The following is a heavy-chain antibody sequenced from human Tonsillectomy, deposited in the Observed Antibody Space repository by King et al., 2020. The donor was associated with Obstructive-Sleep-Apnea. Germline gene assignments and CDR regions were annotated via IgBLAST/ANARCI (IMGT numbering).Heavy chain of an antibody. D-gene: IGHD2-21*02. CDR2: ISWNSGSI. CDR3: AKGRNTVTAFFDY. J-gene: IGHJ4*02. CDR1: GFTFEDYA. Sequence: VQLVESGGDLVQPGRSLRLSCAASGFTFEDYAMHLVRQAPGKGREWVSGISWNSGSIGFADSVKGRFTISSGNAQNSLYLQMDSLRAEDTALYYCAKGRNTVTAFFDYWGQGTPVTVSS. V-gene: IGHV3-9*01.